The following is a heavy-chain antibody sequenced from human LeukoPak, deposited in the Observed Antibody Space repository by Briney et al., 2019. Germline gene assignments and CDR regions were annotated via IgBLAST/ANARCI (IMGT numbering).Heavy chain of an antibody. J-gene: IGHJ4*02. CDR1: GFTLSSYA. CDR2: ISGSGGST. CDR3: AKDIRFGVRGVITIDY. D-gene: IGHD3-10*01. Sequence: GRSLRLSCAASGFTLSSYAMHWVHQAPGKGLEWVSAISGSGGSTYYADSVKGRFTISRDNSKNTLYLQMNSLRAEDTAVYYCAKDIRFGVRGVITIDYWGQGTLVTVSS. V-gene: IGHV3-23*01.